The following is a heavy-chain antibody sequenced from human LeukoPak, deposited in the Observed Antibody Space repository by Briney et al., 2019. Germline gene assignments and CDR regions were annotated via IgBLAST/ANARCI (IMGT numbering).Heavy chain of an antibody. CDR1: GGSISSSDYY. Sequence: SETLSLTCTVSGGSISSSDYYWGWIRQPPGKGLEWIGCIYYSGSTYYNPSLKSQVTISLDTSKNQFSLKLRSVTAADTAVYYCARRRWASSNVDYWGQGALVTVSS. V-gene: IGHV4-39*01. J-gene: IGHJ4*02. CDR3: ARRRWASSNVDY. D-gene: IGHD1-1*01. CDR2: IYYSGST.